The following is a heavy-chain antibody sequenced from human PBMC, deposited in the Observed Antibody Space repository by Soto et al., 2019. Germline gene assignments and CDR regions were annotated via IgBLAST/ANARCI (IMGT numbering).Heavy chain of an antibody. CDR3: ARDRGIAAAWS. CDR2: IYHSGTT. J-gene: IGHJ5*02. CDR1: GGSITSSNW. Sequence: SETLSLTCAVSGGSITSSNWWSWVRQPPGKGLEWIGEIYHSGTTNYNPSLKSRVTISVDKSKNQFSLKLTSVTAADTAVYYCARDRGIAAAWSWGQGILVTVSS. D-gene: IGHD6-25*01. V-gene: IGHV4-4*02.